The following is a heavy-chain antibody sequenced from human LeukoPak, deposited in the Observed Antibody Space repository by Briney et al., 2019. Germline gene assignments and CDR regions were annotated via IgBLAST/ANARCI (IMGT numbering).Heavy chain of an antibody. V-gene: IGHV3-7*01. CDR2: IKQDGSEK. CDR3: ARVGWFGELLPNWFDP. D-gene: IGHD3-10*01. CDR1: GFTFSSYW. Sequence: GGSLRLSCAASGFTFSSYWMSWVRQAPGKGLEWVANIKQDGSEKYYVDSVKGRFTISRDNAKNSLYLQMNSLRAEDTAVYYCARVGWFGELLPNWFDPWGQGTLVTVSS. J-gene: IGHJ5*02.